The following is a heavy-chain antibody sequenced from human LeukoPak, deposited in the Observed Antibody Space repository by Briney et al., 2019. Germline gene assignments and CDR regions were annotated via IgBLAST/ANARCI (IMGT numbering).Heavy chain of an antibody. J-gene: IGHJ6*02. CDR2: ISYDGSTK. CDR1: GFTFSSYG. Sequence: GGSLRLSCAASGFTFSSYGMHWVRQAPGKGLEWVAVISYDGSTKYYADSVKGRFTISRDNSKNTLYLQMNSLRAEDTAVYYCAKDMGDSYGMDVWGQGTTVTVSS. V-gene: IGHV3-30*18. CDR3: AKDMGDSYGMDV. D-gene: IGHD1-26*01.